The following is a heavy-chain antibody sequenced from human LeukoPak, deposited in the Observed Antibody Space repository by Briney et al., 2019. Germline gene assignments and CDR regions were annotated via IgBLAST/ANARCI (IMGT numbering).Heavy chain of an antibody. Sequence: SETLSLTCTVSGGSISNYYWSWIRQPPGKGLEWIGYIYYSGSTNYNPSLKSRVTISVDTSKNQFSLKLSSVTAADTAVYYCARDRSKYYDSSGDAFDIWGQGTMVTVSS. CDR3: ARDRSKYYDSSGDAFDI. CDR1: GGSISNYY. CDR2: IYYSGST. V-gene: IGHV4-59*01. J-gene: IGHJ3*02. D-gene: IGHD3-22*01.